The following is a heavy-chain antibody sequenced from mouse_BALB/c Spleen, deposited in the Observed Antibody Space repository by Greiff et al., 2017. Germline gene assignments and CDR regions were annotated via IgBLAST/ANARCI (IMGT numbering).Heavy chain of an antibody. D-gene: IGHD1-1*01. CDR3: ASNYYGSSYDYFDY. V-gene: IGHV3-8*02. CDR2: ISYSGST. Sequence: EVMLVESGPSLVKPSQTLSLTCSVTGDSITSGYWNWIRKFPGNKLEYMGYISYSGSTYYNPSLKSRISITRDTSKNQYYLQLNSVTTEDTATYYCASNYYGSSYDYFDYWGQGTTLTVSS. CDR1: GDSITSGY. J-gene: IGHJ2*01.